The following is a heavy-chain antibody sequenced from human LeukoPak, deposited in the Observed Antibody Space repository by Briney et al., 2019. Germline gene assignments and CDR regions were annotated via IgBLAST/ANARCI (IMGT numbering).Heavy chain of an antibody. CDR1: GFTFNNFW. J-gene: IGHJ4*02. V-gene: IGHV3-7*05. Sequence: AGSLRLSCAASGFTFNNFWMNWVRQAPGKGLEWVANIKPDGSEKYYVDSVKGRFTISRDNAKNSLYLQMNSLRADDSAVYYCARGREFPYWGQGTLVTVSS. CDR2: IKPDGSEK. CDR3: ARGREFPY.